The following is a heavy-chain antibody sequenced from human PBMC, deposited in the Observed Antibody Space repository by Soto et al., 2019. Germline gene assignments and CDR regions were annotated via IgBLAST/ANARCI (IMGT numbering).Heavy chain of an antibody. Sequence: SETLSLTCAVYGGSFSGYYWSWIRQPPGKGLEWIGEINHSGSTNYNPSLKSRVTISVDTSKNQFSLKLSSVTAADTAVYYCARGLGSGNFGIRPMRPNNYYYYYYMDVWGKGTTVTVSS. D-gene: IGHD3-10*02. CDR1: GGSFSGYY. CDR3: ARGLGSGNFGIRPMRPNNYYYYYYMDV. V-gene: IGHV4-34*01. CDR2: INHSGST. J-gene: IGHJ6*03.